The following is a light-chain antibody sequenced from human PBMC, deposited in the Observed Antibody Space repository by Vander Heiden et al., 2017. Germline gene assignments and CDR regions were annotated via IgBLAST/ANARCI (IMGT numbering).Light chain of an antibody. V-gene: IGLV2-23*01. Sequence: QSALTQPASVSGSHGQSITISCTGTSSHVGSYNLVSWYQQHPGKAPKLMIYEGNKRPSGVSNRFSGSKSGNTASLTISGLQAEDEADYYCCSYAGSGTYVFGTGTKVTGL. CDR1: SSHVGSYNL. J-gene: IGLJ1*01. CDR2: EGN. CDR3: CSYAGSGTYV.